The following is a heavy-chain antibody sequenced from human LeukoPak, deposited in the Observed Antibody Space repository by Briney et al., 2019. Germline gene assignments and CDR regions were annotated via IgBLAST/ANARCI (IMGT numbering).Heavy chain of an antibody. CDR1: GVSISSGNYY. D-gene: IGHD4-23*01. V-gene: IGHV4-31*03. CDR2: LSSIGST. J-gene: IGHJ4*02. CDR3: VRDRGDYSGDPGYFDL. Sequence: SETLSLTCTVSGVSISSGNYYWTWIRQRPGKGLEWLGCLSSIGSTYYNPSLKSRLSMSVGTSKNQFSLSLTSVTAADTALYYCVRDRGDYSGDPGYFDLWGQGIQVTASS.